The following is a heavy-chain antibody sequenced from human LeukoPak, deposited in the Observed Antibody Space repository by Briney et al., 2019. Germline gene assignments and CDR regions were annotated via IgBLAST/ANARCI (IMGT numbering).Heavy chain of an antibody. CDR1: GYTFTGYY. CDR3: ARAQTSIVVVIYYFDY. J-gene: IGHJ4*02. Sequence: ASVKVSCKASGYTFTGYYMHWVRQAPGQGLEWMGWINPNSGGTDYAQKFQGRVTMTRDTSISTAYMELSRLRSDDTAVYYCARAQTSIVVVIYYFDYWGQGTLVTVSS. CDR2: INPNSGGT. V-gene: IGHV1-2*02. D-gene: IGHD3-22*01.